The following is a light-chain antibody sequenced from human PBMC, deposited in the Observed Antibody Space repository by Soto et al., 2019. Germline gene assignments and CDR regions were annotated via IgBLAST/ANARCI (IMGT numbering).Light chain of an antibody. CDR3: QQYHISRT. J-gene: IGKJ1*01. Sequence: EIVLTQSRGTLCLAPVERATLSFRTSQTVISRHLAWYQQRPGQAPRLLIYGASSRATGIPERFSGSGSGTDFTLTISRLEPEDFAVYFCQQYHISRTFGQGTKVDIK. V-gene: IGKV3-20*01. CDR1: QTVISRH. CDR2: GAS.